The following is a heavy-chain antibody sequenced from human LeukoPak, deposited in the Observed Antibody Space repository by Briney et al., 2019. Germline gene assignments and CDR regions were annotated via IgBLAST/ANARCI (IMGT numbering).Heavy chain of an antibody. V-gene: IGHV5-51*01. Sequence: GESLKIPWKGSGYSLTSYWIGWVRQMPGKGLEWMGIIYPGDSDTRYSPSFQGQVTISADKSISAAYLQWSSLKASDTAMYYCARRSGVYTFDYWGQATLVTVSS. CDR2: IYPGDSDT. J-gene: IGHJ4*02. CDR1: GYSLTSYW. CDR3: ARRSGVYTFDY. D-gene: IGHD5/OR15-5a*01.